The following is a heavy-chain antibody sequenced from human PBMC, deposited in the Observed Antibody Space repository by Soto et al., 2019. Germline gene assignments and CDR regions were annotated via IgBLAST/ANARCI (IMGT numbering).Heavy chain of an antibody. V-gene: IGHV5-51*01. CDR1: GYSFSSYW. CDR3: LRQGFQY. Sequence: GGALKISRKGSGYSFSSYWSGWVRQMPGKGLEWMGIIYPGDSETRYSPTFEGQVIISAYKSISTAYLQLRSLKASDNAMYFWLRQGFQYWGQGTPVTV. CDR2: IYPGDSET. J-gene: IGHJ1*01.